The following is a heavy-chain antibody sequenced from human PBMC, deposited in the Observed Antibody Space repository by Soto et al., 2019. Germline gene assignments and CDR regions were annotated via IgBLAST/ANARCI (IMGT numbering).Heavy chain of an antibody. D-gene: IGHD3-3*01. CDR2: INDDGSER. Sequence: GGCIGLSSEASGVMVWVYWMSWVRQAPGKGLEWVANINDDGSERKYVDSVKGRFTISRDTPNNLLFLQMNSLRDEDTAVYYCAREFYGYYTYGPGDYWGQGTLVTGSS. CDR3: AREFYGYYTYGPGDY. V-gene: IGHV3-7*01. J-gene: IGHJ4*02. CDR1: GVMVWVYW.